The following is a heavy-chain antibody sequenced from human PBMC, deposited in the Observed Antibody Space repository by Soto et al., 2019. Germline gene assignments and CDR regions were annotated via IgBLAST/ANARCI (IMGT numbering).Heavy chain of an antibody. CDR3: ARYCSSTSCYAAFDI. V-gene: IGHV1-18*01. D-gene: IGHD2-2*01. CDR1: GGTFSSYA. J-gene: IGHJ3*02. CDR2: INPSDGST. Sequence: ASVKVSCKASGGTFSSYAISWVRQAPGQGLEWMGIINPSDGSTSYAQKLQGRVTMTTDTSTSTAYMELRSLRSDDTAVYYCARYCSSTSCYAAFDIWGQGTMVTVSS.